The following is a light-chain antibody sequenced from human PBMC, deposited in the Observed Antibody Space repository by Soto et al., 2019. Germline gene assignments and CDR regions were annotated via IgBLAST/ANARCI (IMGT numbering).Light chain of an antibody. J-gene: IGKJ3*01. Sequence: EIVLTQSPATLSLSPGERAALSCRASQSVTNSLAWYQQKPGRAPRLLIYDVSNRATGIPARFSGSGSGTDFTLTISSLEPEDFAVYYCQQRSNWPKTFGPGTKVDIK. CDR3: QQRSNWPKT. CDR2: DVS. CDR1: QSVTNS. V-gene: IGKV3-11*01.